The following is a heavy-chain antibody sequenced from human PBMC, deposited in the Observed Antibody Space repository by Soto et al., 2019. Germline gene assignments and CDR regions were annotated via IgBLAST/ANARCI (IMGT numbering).Heavy chain of an antibody. CDR2: VKSKNDGGTT. CDR1: GFTFSNAW. J-gene: IGHJ4*02. V-gene: IGHV3-15*07. Sequence: PGGSLRLSYAASGFTFSNAWINWVRQTPGRGLEWVGRVKSKNDGGTTDFAAPVKGRFAISRDDSKNMVYLEMNSLQTEDTAVYYCARDAHSGYYDFWSGYYNYFDYWGQGTLVTVSS. D-gene: IGHD3-3*01. CDR3: ARDAHSGYYDFWSGYYNYFDY.